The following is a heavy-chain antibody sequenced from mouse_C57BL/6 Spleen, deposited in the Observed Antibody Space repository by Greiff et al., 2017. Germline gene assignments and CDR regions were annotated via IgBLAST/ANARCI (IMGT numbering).Heavy chain of an antibody. CDR2: IYPGNSDT. V-gene: IGHV1-5*01. CDR1: GYTFTSCW. J-gene: IGHJ2*01. Sequence: PGTVLARPGASVKMSCKTSGYTFTSCWMHWVKQRPGQGLEWIGAIYPGNSDTSYNQKFKGKAKLTAVTSASTAYMELSILTNEDSAVYYCTLYYYGSSSPYYFDYWGQGTTLTVSS. CDR3: TLYYYGSSSPYYFDY. D-gene: IGHD1-1*01.